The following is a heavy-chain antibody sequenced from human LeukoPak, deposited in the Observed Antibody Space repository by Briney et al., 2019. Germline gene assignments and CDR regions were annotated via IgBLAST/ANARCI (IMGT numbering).Heavy chain of an antibody. J-gene: IGHJ5*02. CDR2: ITSSGSPI. CDR1: GFTFSRYE. Sequence: PGGSLRLSCAASGFTFSRYEMNWVRQAPGKELEWVSYITSSGSPIFYADSVKGRFTVSRDNAKNSLYLQMNSLRAEDTAVYYCAKSSSIAAAVGPWGQGTLVTVSS. V-gene: IGHV3-48*03. D-gene: IGHD6-13*01. CDR3: AKSSSIAAAVGP.